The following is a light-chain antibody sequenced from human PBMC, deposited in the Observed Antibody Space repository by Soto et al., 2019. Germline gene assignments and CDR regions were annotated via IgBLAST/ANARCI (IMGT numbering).Light chain of an antibody. V-gene: IGLV2-23*02. CDR1: SSAVGSHNL. CDR2: EVT. Sequence: QLVLTQPASVAGSPGQSITISCTGTSSAVGSHNLVSWYQQHPGQAPKLMIYEVTKRPLGVSTRFSASKSGNTASLTISGLQAEDEADYYCCSYGGSRAVFGGGTQLTVL. J-gene: IGLJ7*01. CDR3: CSYGGSRAV.